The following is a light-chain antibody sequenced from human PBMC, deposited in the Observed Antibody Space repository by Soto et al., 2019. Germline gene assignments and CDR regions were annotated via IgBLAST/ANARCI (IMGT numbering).Light chain of an antibody. J-gene: IGKJ1*01. Sequence: DIQMTQSPPTVSAFVGDRVTFSCRASQNIGYWLAWYQQKPGQAPVLLIEKTSSLQSGVASRFYGSGSGTDFTITTTSLQTDDVGTYYCQQYSRYWTFGPGTKVEIK. CDR2: KTS. V-gene: IGKV1-5*03. CDR1: QNIGYW. CDR3: QQYSRYWT.